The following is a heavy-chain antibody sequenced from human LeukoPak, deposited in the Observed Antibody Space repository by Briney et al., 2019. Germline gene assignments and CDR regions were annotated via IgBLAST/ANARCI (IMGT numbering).Heavy chain of an antibody. J-gene: IGHJ2*01. CDR2: ISCDGSNK. D-gene: IGHD6-19*01. Sequence: PGGYLRLSCASTGFTFSSYGMDWVRQGPGKGLDWVAIISCDGSNKYYADSVQGRFTISRDNSKNPLYLQMNSLRAEDTAVYYCAKDLGGGSGCYDLWGRGTLVTVSS. CDR3: AKDLGGGSGCYDL. CDR1: GFTFSSYG. V-gene: IGHV3-30*18.